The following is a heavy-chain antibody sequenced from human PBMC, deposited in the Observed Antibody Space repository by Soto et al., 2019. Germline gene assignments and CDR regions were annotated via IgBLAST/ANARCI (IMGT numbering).Heavy chain of an antibody. D-gene: IGHD3-22*01. Sequence: PGGSLRLSCAASGFTFSSYAMSWVRQAPGKGLEWVSAISGSGGSTYYADSVKGRFTISRDNSKNTLYLQMNSLRAEDTAVYYCAKRDTMLVVVILHYGMDVWGQGTTVTVSS. CDR3: AKRDTMLVVVILHYGMDV. J-gene: IGHJ6*02. V-gene: IGHV3-23*01. CDR2: ISGSGGST. CDR1: GFTFSSYA.